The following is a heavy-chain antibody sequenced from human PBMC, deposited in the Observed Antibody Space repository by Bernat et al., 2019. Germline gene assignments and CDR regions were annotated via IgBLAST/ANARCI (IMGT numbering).Heavy chain of an antibody. CDR2: ISYDGSNK. CDR1: GFTFSRYG. D-gene: IGHD2-2*01. Sequence: QVQLVESGGGVVQPGRSLRLSCAAPGFTFSRYGMHWVRQAPGKGLEWVAVISYDGSNKYYADAVKGRFTISRDNSKNKLYLQMNSLRAEDTAVYYCAKASVPAGYYCYYYGMDVWGQGTTVTVSS. V-gene: IGHV3-30*18. J-gene: IGHJ6*02. CDR3: AKASVPAGYYCYYYGMDV.